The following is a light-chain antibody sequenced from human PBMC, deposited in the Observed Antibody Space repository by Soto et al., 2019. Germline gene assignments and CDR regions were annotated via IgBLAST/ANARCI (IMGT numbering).Light chain of an antibody. CDR2: RNN. J-gene: IGLJ3*02. V-gene: IGLV1-47*01. CDR3: AAWDDTLDAQV. Sequence: QSVLTQSPSASGTPGQRVTISCSGSRSNIGRNFAYWYQHVPGTAPRLLIQRNNERPSGVPDRFSGSKSGTSVSLAISGLRSDDEATYYCAAWDDTLDAQVFDGGTKLTVL. CDR1: RSNIGRNF.